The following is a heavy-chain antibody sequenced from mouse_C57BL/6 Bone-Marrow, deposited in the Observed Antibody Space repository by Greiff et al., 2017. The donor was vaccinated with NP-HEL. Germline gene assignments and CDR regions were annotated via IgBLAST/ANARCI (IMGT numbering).Heavy chain of an antibody. CDR3: ARGVLCGFAY. CDR1: GYTFTSYW. Sequence: QVQLQQSGAELVKPGASVKLSCKASGYTFTSYWMHWVKQRPGQGLEWIGMIHPNSGSTNYNEKFKSKATLTVDKSSSTAYMQLRSLTSEDSAVYYCARGVLCGFAYWGQGTLVTVSA. CDR2: IHPNSGST. D-gene: IGHD1-1*02. V-gene: IGHV1-64*01. J-gene: IGHJ3*01.